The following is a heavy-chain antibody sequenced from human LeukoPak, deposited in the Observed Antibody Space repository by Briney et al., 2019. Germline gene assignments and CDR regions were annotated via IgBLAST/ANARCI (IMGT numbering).Heavy chain of an antibody. J-gene: IGHJ6*03. CDR3: ARDRCSGGSCYSFPYYYYYMDV. D-gene: IGHD2-15*01. CDR2: ISSSSSYI. CDR1: GFTFGSYS. Sequence: GGSLRLSCAASGFTFGSYSMNWVRQAPGKGLEWVSSISSSSSYIYYADSVKGRFTISRDNAKNSLYLQMNSLRAEDTAVYYCARDRCSGGSCYSFPYYYYYMDVWGKGTTVTVSS. V-gene: IGHV3-21*01.